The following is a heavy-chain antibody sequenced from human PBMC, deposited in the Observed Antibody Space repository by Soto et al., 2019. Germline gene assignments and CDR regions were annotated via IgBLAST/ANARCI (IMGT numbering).Heavy chain of an antibody. CDR1: GFTFSSYS. J-gene: IGHJ4*02. CDR2: ISSSSSYI. CDR3: ARDREQLALYYFDY. D-gene: IGHD6-6*01. Sequence: EVQLVESGGGLVKPGGSLRLSCAASGFTFSSYSMNWVRQAPGKGLEWVSSISSSSSYIYYADSVKGRFTISRDNAKNSLYLQMNSLRAEDTAVYYCARDREQLALYYFDYWGQGTLVTVSS. V-gene: IGHV3-21*01.